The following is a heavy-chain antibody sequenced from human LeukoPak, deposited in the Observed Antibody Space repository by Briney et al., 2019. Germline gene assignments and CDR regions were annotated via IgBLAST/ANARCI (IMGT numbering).Heavy chain of an antibody. CDR3: AGLGIAAAGSFYYYGMDV. CDR1: GYTFTSYG. Sequence: ASVKVSCKASGYTFTSYGISWVRQAPGQGLEWMGWISAYNGNTNYAQKLQGRVTMTTDTSTSTAYMELRSLRSDDTAVYYCAGLGIAAAGSFYYYGMDVWGQGTTVTVSS. J-gene: IGHJ6*02. V-gene: IGHV1-18*01. D-gene: IGHD6-13*01. CDR2: ISAYNGNT.